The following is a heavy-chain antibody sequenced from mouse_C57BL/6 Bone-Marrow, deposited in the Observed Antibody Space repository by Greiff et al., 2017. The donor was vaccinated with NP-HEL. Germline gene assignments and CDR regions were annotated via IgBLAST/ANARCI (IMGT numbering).Heavy chain of an antibody. CDR1: GYTFTSYW. D-gene: IGHD2-4*01. Sequence: QVQLQHPGAELVKPGASVKMSCKASGYTFTSYWITWVKQRPGQGLEWIGDIYPGSGSTNYNEKFKSKATLTVDTSSSTAYMQLSSLTSEDSAVYYCARSWVIYYDYEDWGQGTLVTVSA. J-gene: IGHJ3*01. V-gene: IGHV1-55*01. CDR3: ARSWVIYYDYED. CDR2: IYPGSGST.